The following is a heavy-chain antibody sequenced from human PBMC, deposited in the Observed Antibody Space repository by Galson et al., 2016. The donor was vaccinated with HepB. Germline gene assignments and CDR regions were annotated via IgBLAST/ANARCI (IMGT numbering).Heavy chain of an antibody. V-gene: IGHV3-30*18. CDR1: GFTFSYHG. D-gene: IGHD7-27*01. J-gene: IGHJ4*02. CDR3: VKVGHYWGDFDY. Sequence: SLRLSCAASGFTFSYHGMHWVRQAPGKGLEWVAVISYDGSKTYYADFVKGRFTISRDTSKKTLYLQMNSLRPEDTAIYYWVKVGHYWGDFDYWAREPWSPSLQ. CDR2: ISYDGSKT.